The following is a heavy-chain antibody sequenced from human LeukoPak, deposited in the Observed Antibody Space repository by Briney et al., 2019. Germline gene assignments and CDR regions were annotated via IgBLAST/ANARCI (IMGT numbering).Heavy chain of an antibody. CDR3: ARQNDFRLDY. V-gene: IGHV5-51*01. CDR1: GYTFSSYW. Sequence: GGSLRLSCKGSGYTFSSYWIGWVRQMPEKGLEWMGIIYPGDSDTRYSPSLQGQVTISVDTSIGTAYLQWSSLKASDTAIYYCARQNDFRLDYWGQGTLVTVSS. CDR2: IYPGDSDT. J-gene: IGHJ4*02. D-gene: IGHD3-3*01.